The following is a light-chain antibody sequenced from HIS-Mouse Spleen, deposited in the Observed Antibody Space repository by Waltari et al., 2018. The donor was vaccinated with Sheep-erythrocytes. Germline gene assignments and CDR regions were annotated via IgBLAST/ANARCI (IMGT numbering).Light chain of an antibody. CDR1: SSDVGXYNY. Sequence: QSALTQPRSVSGSPGQSVTISCTGTSSDVGXYNYFSWYQQHPGKAPKLMIYDVIKRPSGVPDRFSGSKSGNTASLTISGLQAEDEADYYCCSYAGSYNHVFATGTKVTVL. CDR2: DVI. J-gene: IGLJ1*01. CDR3: CSYAGSYNHV. V-gene: IGLV2-11*01.